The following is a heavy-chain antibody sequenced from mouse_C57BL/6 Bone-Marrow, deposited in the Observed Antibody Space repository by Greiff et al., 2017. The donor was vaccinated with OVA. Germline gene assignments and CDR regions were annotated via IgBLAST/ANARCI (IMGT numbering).Heavy chain of an antibody. D-gene: IGHD2-3*01. Sequence: ESGPGLVKPSQSLSLTCTVTGYSITSDYAWNWIRQFPGNKLEWMGYISYSGSTSYNPSLKSRISITRDTSKNQFFLQLNSVTTEDTATYYCARTFYDGYYFDYWGQGTTLTVSS. CDR2: ISYSGST. CDR3: ARTFYDGYYFDY. J-gene: IGHJ2*01. CDR1: GYSITSDYA. V-gene: IGHV3-2*02.